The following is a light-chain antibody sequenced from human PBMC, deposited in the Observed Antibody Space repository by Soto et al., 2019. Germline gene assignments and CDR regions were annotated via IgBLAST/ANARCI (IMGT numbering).Light chain of an antibody. Sequence: QSVLTQPASVSGSPWQSLTISCTGNTNDIGFFDYVSWYQQYPGKAPKLLIYGVTIRPSGISNRFSGSKSGSTASLTISGLRDEDEAEYSCCSYAGSSTYVFGTGTKVTVL. CDR3: CSYAGSSTYV. CDR1: TNDIGFFDY. V-gene: IGLV2-14*01. CDR2: GVT. J-gene: IGLJ1*01.